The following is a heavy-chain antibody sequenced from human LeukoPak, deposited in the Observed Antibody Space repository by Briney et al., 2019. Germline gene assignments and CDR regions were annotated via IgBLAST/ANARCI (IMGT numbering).Heavy chain of an antibody. Sequence: PGGSLRLSCAASGFTFSSYAMHWVRQAPGKGLEWVAVISYKYYADSVKGRFTISRDNAKNSLYLQMNSLRAEDTAVYYCARDPGSYWYFDLWGRGTLVTVSS. CDR2: ISYK. CDR1: GFTFSSYA. J-gene: IGHJ2*01. CDR3: ARDPGSYWYFDL. V-gene: IGHV3-30*04. D-gene: IGHD1-1*01.